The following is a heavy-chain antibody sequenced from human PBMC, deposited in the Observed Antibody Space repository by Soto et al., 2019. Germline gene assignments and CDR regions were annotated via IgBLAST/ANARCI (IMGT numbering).Heavy chain of an antibody. V-gene: IGHV1-46*01. Sequence: VQFSCKASGYTFTSYCMHWVRQAAGQGLEWMGIINPSGGSTSYAQKFQGRVTMTRDTSTSTVYMELSSLRSEDTAVYYCARDPPNPGNRHGMDVWGQGTTVTVSS. CDR1: GYTFTSYC. D-gene: IGHD4-4*01. CDR2: INPSGGST. CDR3: ARDPPNPGNRHGMDV. J-gene: IGHJ6*02.